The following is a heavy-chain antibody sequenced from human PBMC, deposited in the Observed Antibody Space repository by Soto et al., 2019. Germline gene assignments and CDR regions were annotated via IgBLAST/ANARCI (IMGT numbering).Heavy chain of an antibody. V-gene: IGHV4-34*01. CDR1: GGSFSGYY. CDR3: SGPGTRSSWYGPPGPSPLPY. CDR2: INHSGST. Sequence: SETLSLTCAVYGGSFSGYYCSWIRQPPGKGLEWIGEINHSGSTNYNPSLKSRVTISVDTSKNQFSLKLSSVTAADTAVYYCSGPGTRSSWYGPPGPSPLPYWGQGTLVTVSS. J-gene: IGHJ4*02. D-gene: IGHD6-13*01.